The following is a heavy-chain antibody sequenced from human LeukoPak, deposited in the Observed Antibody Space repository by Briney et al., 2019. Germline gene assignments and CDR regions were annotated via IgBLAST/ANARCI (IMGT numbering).Heavy chain of an antibody. J-gene: IGHJ4*02. V-gene: IGHV3-30*02. CDR2: MRYDESNE. Sequence: PGGSLRLSCAGSGFTFSNYGMHWVRQAPGEGLEWMAFMRYDESNEYYADSLKGRFTISRDNSKNTLYLQMSSLRAEDTAVYYCAKDERNWNYNLASQTYDWGQGTLVTVSS. D-gene: IGHD1-7*01. CDR3: AKDERNWNYNLASQTYD. CDR1: GFTFSNYG.